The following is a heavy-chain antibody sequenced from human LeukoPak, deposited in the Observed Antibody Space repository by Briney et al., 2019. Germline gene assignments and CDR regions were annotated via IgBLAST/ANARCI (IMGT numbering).Heavy chain of an antibody. CDR3: AKDLYGDYYYYYMDV. D-gene: IGHD4-17*01. CDR1: VLTFDDYA. V-gene: IGHV3-9*03. CDR2: ISWNSGSI. J-gene: IGHJ6*03. Sequence: GGSLRLACAASVLTFDDYAMDWVRQAPEKGLEWVAAISWNSGSIGYADSVKGRFTISRDNAKNSLYLQMNSLRAEDMALYYCAKDLYGDYYYYYMDVWGKGTTVTVSS.